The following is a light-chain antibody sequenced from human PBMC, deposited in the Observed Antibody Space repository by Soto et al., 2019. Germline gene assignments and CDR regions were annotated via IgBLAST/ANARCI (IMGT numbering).Light chain of an antibody. CDR3: PYYDRSWSAYL. J-gene: IGLJ1*01. V-gene: IGLV2-14*02. CDR2: EGS. CDR1: SSDVGSYNL. Sequence: QSALTQPASVSGSPGQSITISCTGTSSDVGSYNLVSWYQHHPGNTPKLMIYEGSRRPSGVSDRCSGSKSGNTASLTVSALQAEDAAESYCPYYDRSWSAYLFGPGNKVTDL.